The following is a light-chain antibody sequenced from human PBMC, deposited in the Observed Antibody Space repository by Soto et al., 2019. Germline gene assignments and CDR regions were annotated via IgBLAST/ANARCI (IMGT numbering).Light chain of an antibody. Sequence: EIVMTQSPVTLSVSPGERATLSCRASQSVSSYLAWYQQKPGQAPRLLIYDASNRATGFPARFSGSGSGTEFTLTISSLQSEDFAVYYCQQYNNWPLTFGGGTKVDI. J-gene: IGKJ4*01. CDR2: DAS. CDR1: QSVSSY. CDR3: QQYNNWPLT. V-gene: IGKV3-15*01.